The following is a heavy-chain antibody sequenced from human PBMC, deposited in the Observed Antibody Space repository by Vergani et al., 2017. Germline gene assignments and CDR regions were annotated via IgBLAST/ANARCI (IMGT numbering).Heavy chain of an antibody. Sequence: QVQLVQSGAEVKKPGASVKVSCKASGYTFTTYAMHWVRQAPGQRLEWMGWINADNGNTKYSQKFQGRVTITRDTSASTAYMELSSLRSEDTAMFYCAREIITADGTHLSYFDYWGQGTLVTVSS. CDR2: INADNGNT. CDR1: GYTFTTYA. CDR3: AREIITADGTHLSYFDY. V-gene: IGHV1-3*01. J-gene: IGHJ4*02. D-gene: IGHD6-25*01.